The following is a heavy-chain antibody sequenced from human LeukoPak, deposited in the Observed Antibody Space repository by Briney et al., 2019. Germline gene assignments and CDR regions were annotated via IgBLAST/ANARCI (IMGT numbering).Heavy chain of an antibody. V-gene: IGHV4-39*07. CDR1: GGSTRSSYYY. Sequence: SETLSLTCTVSGGSTRSSYYYWGWIRQPPRKGLEWIGEIDHSGSTNYNPSLQSRVTISVDTSKNQFSLKVSSVSAADTAVYYCARGNRPYGEHEAFDIWGHGTTVTVSP. D-gene: IGHD3-10*01. J-gene: IGHJ3*02. CDR3: ARGNRPYGEHEAFDI. CDR2: IDHSGST.